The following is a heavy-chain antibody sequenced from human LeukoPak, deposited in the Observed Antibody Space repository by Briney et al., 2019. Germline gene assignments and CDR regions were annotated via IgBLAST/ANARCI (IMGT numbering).Heavy chain of an antibody. Sequence: AGGSLRLSCAASGFTFDDYGMSWVRQAPGKGLEWVSYISSSGSTIFYADSVKGRFTISRDNARNSLYLQMNSLRAEDTAVYYCARVGVATTDYWGQGTLVTVSP. J-gene: IGHJ4*02. CDR1: GFTFDDYG. D-gene: IGHD5-12*01. CDR2: ISSSGSTI. V-gene: IGHV3-48*03. CDR3: ARVGVATTDY.